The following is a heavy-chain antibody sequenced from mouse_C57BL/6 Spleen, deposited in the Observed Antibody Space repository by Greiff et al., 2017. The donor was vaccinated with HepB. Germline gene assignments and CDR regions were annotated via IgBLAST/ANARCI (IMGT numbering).Heavy chain of an antibody. CDR1: GYTFTDYN. CDR2: ITTNNGGT. J-gene: IGHJ3*01. CDR3: ASPPLYDSDVDWFAY. V-gene: IGHV1-22*01. Sequence: VHVKQSGPELVKPGASVKMSCKASGYTFTDYNMHWVKQSHGKSLEWIGYITTNNGGTSYNQKFKGKATLTVNKSASTAYMELRSLTSEDSAVYYFASPPLYDSDVDWFAYWGQGTLVTVSA. D-gene: IGHD2-4*01.